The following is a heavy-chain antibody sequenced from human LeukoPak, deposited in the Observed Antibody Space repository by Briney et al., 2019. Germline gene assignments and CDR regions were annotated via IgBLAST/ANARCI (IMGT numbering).Heavy chain of an antibody. J-gene: IGHJ5*02. CDR3: ARHSGGTYYVNFDP. CDR2: INHSGST. Sequence: PSETLSLTCAVYGGSFSGYYWSWIRQPPEKGLEWIGEINHSGSTNYNPSLKSRVTISVDTSKNQFSLKLSSVTAADTAVYYCARHSGGTYYVNFDPWGQGTLVTVSS. D-gene: IGHD1-26*01. CDR1: GGSFSGYY. V-gene: IGHV4-34*01.